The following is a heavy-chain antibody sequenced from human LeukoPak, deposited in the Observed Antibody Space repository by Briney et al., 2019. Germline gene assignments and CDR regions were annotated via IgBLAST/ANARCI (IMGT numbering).Heavy chain of an antibody. D-gene: IGHD1-26*01. J-gene: IGHJ4*02. Sequence: PSETLSLTCTVSSGSISSSSYYWGWIRQPPGKGLEWIGSIYFSGSTYYNPSLKSRVTIFVDTSKNQFSLKLTSVIAADTAVYYCARQVGTYYESPFDYWGQGALVTVSS. CDR1: SGSISSSSYY. CDR3: ARQVGTYYESPFDY. CDR2: IYFSGST. V-gene: IGHV4-39*01.